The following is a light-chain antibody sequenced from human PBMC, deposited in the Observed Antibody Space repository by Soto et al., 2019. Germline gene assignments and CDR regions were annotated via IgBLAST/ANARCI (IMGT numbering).Light chain of an antibody. CDR3: QQSYSTPFT. Sequence: DIQMTQSPSSLSAFVGDRVTITCRASQTLIRYLNWYQQKPGRAPNLLIYAASSLQSGVPSRFSGSGSGTEFTLTITSLQPEDFATYYCQQSYSTPFTFGPGTKVEIK. CDR2: AAS. J-gene: IGKJ3*01. CDR1: QTLIRY. V-gene: IGKV1-39*01.